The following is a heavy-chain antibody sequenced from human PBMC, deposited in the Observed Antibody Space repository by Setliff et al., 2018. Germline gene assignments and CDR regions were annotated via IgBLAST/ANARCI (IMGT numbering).Heavy chain of an antibody. Sequence: ASVKVSCKSSGYTFTSYPINWMRQVPGQGLEWMGWINTKTGKPTYAQAFTGRIVFSLDTSVSTAYLQISSPKADDTAVYYCARDTGVRGHEISGYYGGGFAYWGQGTPVTVSS. D-gene: IGHD3-22*01. CDR1: GYTFTSYP. CDR3: ARDTGVRGHEISGYYGGGFAY. V-gene: IGHV7-4-1*02. CDR2: INTKTGKP. J-gene: IGHJ4*02.